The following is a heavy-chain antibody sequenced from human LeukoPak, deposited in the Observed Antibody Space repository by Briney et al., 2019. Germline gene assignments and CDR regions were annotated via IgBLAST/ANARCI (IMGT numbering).Heavy chain of an antibody. V-gene: IGHV4-59*01. Sequence: KPSETLSLTCTVSGGSIGSYYWSWIGQPPGKGLEGIGYIYYSGSTNYNPSLKSRVTISVDTSKNQFSLKLSSVTAADTAVYYYARWDDYGGNSKRAFDIWGQGTMVTVSS. CDR1: GGSIGSYY. D-gene: IGHD4-23*01. CDR2: IYYSGST. J-gene: IGHJ3*02. CDR3: ARWDDYGGNSKRAFDI.